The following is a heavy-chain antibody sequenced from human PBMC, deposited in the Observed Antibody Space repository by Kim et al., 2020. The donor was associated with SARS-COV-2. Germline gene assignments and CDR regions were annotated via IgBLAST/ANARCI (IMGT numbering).Heavy chain of an antibody. CDR1: GLTFSSYW. CDR3: ASRWKGAGMDV. D-gene: IGHD1-1*01. V-gene: IGHV3-74*01. Sequence: GGSLRLSCAASGLTFSSYWMHWVRQAPGKGLVWVSRINSDGSSTSYADSVKGRFTISRDNAKNTLYLQMNSLRAEDTAVYYCASRWKGAGMDVWGQGTTVTVSS. CDR2: INSDGSST. J-gene: IGHJ6*02.